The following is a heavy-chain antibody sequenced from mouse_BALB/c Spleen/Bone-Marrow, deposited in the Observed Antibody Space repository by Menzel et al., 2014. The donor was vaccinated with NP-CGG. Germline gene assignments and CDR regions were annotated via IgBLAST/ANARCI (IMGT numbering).Heavy chain of an antibody. J-gene: IGHJ3*01. CDR2: ISTYSGNT. CDR1: GYTFTDYA. D-gene: IGHD2-4*01. CDR3: ARGIYYDSTWFAY. Sequence: QVQLQQSGPELVRPGVSVKMYCKGSGYTFTDYAMHWVKQSHAKSLEWIGVISTYSGNTNYNQKFKGKATMTVDKSSSTAYMELARLTSEDSAIYYCARGIYYDSTWFAYWGQGTLVTVSA. V-gene: IGHV1-67*01.